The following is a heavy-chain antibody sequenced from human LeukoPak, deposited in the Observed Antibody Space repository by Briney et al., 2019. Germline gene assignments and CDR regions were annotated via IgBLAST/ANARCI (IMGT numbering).Heavy chain of an antibody. V-gene: IGHV3-23*01. CDR2: ISGSGGST. Sequence: GGSLRLSCAASGFTFSSYVMSWVRQAPGKGLEWVTAISGSGGSTYYADSVKGRFTISRDNSKNTLYLQMNSLRAEDTAVYYCAKQEMSPDTAMVAYFDYWGQGTLVTVSS. CDR3: AKQEMSPDTAMVAYFDY. D-gene: IGHD5-18*01. J-gene: IGHJ4*02. CDR1: GFTFSSYV.